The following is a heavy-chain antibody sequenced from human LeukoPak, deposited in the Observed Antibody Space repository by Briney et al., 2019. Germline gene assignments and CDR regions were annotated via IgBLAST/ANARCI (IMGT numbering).Heavy chain of an antibody. CDR3: AHRKATSWAHDY. D-gene: IGHD2-2*01. Sequence: GGSLRLSCAASGSTVSSSYMSWARQAPGKGLEWVSVIYSGGSGSTYYADSVKGRFTISRDNSKNTLNLQMNSLRAEDTAVYYCAHRKATSWAHDYWGQGTLVTVSS. CDR1: GSTVSSSY. J-gene: IGHJ4*02. V-gene: IGHV3-53*01. CDR2: IYSGGSGST.